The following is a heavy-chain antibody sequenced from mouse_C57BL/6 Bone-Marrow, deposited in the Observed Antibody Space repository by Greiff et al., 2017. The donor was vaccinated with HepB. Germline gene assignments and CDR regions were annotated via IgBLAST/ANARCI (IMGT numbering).Heavy chain of an antibody. D-gene: IGHD2-1*01. V-gene: IGHV5-12*01. CDR2: ISNGGGST. CDR3: ARRLYSYAMDD. Sequence: EVKLVESGGGLVQPGGSLKLSCAASGFTFSDYSMYWVRQTPETRLEWVAYISNGGGSTYYPDTVKGRFTISRDNAKNTLYLQMSRLKSEDTAMYYCARRLYSYAMDDWGQGTSVTVSS. CDR1: GFTFSDYS. J-gene: IGHJ4*01.